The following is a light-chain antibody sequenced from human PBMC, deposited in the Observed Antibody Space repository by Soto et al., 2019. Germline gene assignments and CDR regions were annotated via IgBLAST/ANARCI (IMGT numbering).Light chain of an antibody. CDR1: QNIRSR. CDR2: DAS. Sequence: DFQMTQSPSTLSASVGDRVTITCRASQNIRSRLAWYQQKPGKAPKLLIYDASSLESGVPSRFSGSGSGTEFTLTISSLQPDDVATYQCQQYKSYLCTVGQGT. J-gene: IGKJ1*01. V-gene: IGKV1-5*01. CDR3: QQYKSYLCT.